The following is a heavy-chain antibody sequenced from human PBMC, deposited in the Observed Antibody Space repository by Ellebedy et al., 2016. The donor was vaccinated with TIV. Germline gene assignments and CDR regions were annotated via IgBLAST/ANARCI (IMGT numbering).Heavy chain of an antibody. V-gene: IGHV1-46*01. CDR2: INPSGGST. J-gene: IGHJ4*02. CDR1: GYIFTSYY. D-gene: IGHD1-26*01. Sequence: ASVKVSXXASGYIFTSYYMHWVRQAPGQGLEWMGIINPSGGSTSYAQKFQGRVTMTRDTSTSTVYVELSSMRSEDTAVYYCARPSGIVEATVWHFDYWGQGTLVTVSS. CDR3: ARPSGIVEATVWHFDY.